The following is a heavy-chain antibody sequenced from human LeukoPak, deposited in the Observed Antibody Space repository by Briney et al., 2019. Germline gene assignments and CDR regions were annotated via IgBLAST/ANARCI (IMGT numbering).Heavy chain of an antibody. V-gene: IGHV3-23*01. CDR2: ISDNGGST. D-gene: IGHD3-3*01. CDR3: ARTILGVTHGFDI. J-gene: IGHJ3*02. CDR1: GFTFSSYA. Sequence: GGSLRLSCVASGFTFSSYAMNWVRQAPGKGLEWVSVISDNGGSTYYADSVKGRFTISRDNSKNTLYLQMNSLRAEDTAVYYCARTILGVTHGFDIWGQGTMVTVSS.